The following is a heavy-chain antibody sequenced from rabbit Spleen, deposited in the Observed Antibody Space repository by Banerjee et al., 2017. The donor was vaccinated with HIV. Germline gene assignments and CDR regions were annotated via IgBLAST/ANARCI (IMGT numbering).Heavy chain of an antibody. CDR3: ARAGTDYGDYGYWYLHL. CDR1: GVSFSTSSY. CDR2: IYTSSSGA. D-gene: IGHD6-1*01. J-gene: IGHJ4*01. Sequence: QSLEESGGDLVKPGASLTLTCTASGVSFSTSSYMCWVRQAPGKGLELIACIYTSSSGAYYASWAKGRFTISKTSSTTVTLEMTSLTAADTATYFCARAGTDYGDYGYWYLHLWGPGTLVTVS. V-gene: IGHV1S40*01.